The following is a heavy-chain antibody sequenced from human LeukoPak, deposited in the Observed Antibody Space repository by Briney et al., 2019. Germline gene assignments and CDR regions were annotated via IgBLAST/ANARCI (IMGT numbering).Heavy chain of an antibody. CDR2: ISYDGSNK. J-gene: IGHJ3*02. V-gene: IGHV3-30*04. Sequence: PGGSLRLSCAASGFTFSSYAMHWVRQAPGKGLEWVAVISYDGSNKYYADSVKGRFTISRDNSKNTLYLQMNSLRAEDTAVYYCASSDYYGSGSYYVVASAFDIWGQGTMVTVSS. D-gene: IGHD3-10*01. CDR1: GFTFSSYA. CDR3: ASSDYYGSGSYYVVASAFDI.